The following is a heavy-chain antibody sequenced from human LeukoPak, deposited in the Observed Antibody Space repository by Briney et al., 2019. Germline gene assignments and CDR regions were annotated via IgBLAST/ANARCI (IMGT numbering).Heavy chain of an antibody. CDR3: ASLFAAAGPNDY. CDR2: IKQDGSQK. CDR1: GFTFSSYW. V-gene: IGHV3-7*01. Sequence: GGSLRLSCAASGFTFSSYWMSWVRQAPGKGLEWVAKIKQDGSQKYYVGSVKGRFTISRDNAKNSLYLQMNSLRAEDTAVYYCASLFAAAGPNDYWGQGTLVTVSS. J-gene: IGHJ4*02. D-gene: IGHD6-25*01.